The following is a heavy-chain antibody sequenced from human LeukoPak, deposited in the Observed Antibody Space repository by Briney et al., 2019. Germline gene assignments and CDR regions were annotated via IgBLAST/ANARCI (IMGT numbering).Heavy chain of an antibody. CDR2: IYYSGST. J-gene: IGHJ4*02. CDR1: GGSISSSSYC. Sequence: SETLSLTCTVSGGSISSSSYCWGWIRQPPGKGLEWIGSIYYSGSTYYNPSLKSRVTISVDTSKNQFSLKLSSVTAADTAVYYCARHGAGSGWYFDYWGQGTLVTVSS. V-gene: IGHV4-39*01. CDR3: ARHGAGSGWYFDY. D-gene: IGHD6-19*01.